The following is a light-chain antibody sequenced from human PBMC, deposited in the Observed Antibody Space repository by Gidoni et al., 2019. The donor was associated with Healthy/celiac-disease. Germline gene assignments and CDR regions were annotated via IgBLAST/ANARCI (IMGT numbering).Light chain of an antibody. CDR1: QSVSSSY. Sequence: EIVLTQSPGTLSLSPGERATLSCRASQSVSSSYLAWYQQKPGQAPRLLIYGASSRATGIPDRFSGSGCWTDFTLTISRLEPEDVAVYYCQQYDSTPLLTFXGXTKVEIK. CDR3: QQYDSTPLLT. V-gene: IGKV3-20*01. J-gene: IGKJ4*01. CDR2: GAS.